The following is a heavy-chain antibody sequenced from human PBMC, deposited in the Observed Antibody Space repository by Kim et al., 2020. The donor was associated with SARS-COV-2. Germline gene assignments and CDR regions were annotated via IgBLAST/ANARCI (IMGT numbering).Heavy chain of an antibody. D-gene: IGHD6-19*01. J-gene: IGHJ1*01. Sequence: ADAVKGRFTISRDNSKNTLYLQMNSLRAEDTAVYYCARDTYSSDQYFQHWGQGTLVTVSS. V-gene: IGHV3-30*01. CDR3: ARDTYSSDQYFQH.